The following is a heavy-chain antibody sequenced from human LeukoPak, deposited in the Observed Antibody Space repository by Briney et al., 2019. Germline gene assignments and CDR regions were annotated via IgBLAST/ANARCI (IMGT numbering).Heavy chain of an antibody. Sequence: GESLKISCKGSGFTFTSYWIGWVRQMPGKGLEWMGIIYPGDSDTRYSLPFQGQVTISADKSISTAYLQWSSLKASDSAMYYCARAWNFDYWGQGTLVTVSS. CDR2: IYPGDSDT. J-gene: IGHJ4*02. V-gene: IGHV5-51*01. CDR1: GFTFTSYW. D-gene: IGHD1-1*01. CDR3: ARAWNFDY.